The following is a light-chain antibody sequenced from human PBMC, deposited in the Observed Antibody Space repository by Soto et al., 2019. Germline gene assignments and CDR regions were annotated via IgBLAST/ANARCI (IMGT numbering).Light chain of an antibody. CDR3: QQDSSWPLT. Sequence: VMTQSPATPSVSPGGRVTLSCRASQDIRSSLAWYQQKPGQAPRLLIYGASIRATGVPATFSGSGSGTEFTLSISSLQSEHLGVYYCQQDSSWPLTFGGGTKVDIK. J-gene: IGKJ4*01. CDR1: QDIRSS. V-gene: IGKV3-15*01. CDR2: GAS.